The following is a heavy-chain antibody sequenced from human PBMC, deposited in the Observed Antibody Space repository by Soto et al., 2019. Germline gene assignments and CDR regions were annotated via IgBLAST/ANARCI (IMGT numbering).Heavy chain of an antibody. CDR3: TTDIGLYYDFWSGYFAPESDYYYYGMDV. CDR2: IKSKTDGGTT. Sequence: GGSLRLSCAASGFTFSNAWMNWVRQAPGKGLEWVGRIKSKTDGGTTDYAAPVKGSFTISREDSKNTLYLQMNSLKTEDTAVYYCTTDIGLYYDFWSGYFAPESDYYYYGMDVWGQGTTVTVSS. J-gene: IGHJ6*02. V-gene: IGHV3-15*07. CDR1: GFTFSNAW. D-gene: IGHD3-3*01.